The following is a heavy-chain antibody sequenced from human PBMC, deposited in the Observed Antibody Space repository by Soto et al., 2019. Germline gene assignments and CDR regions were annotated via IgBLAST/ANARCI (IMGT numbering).Heavy chain of an antibody. D-gene: IGHD2-15*01. J-gene: IGHJ5*02. CDR1: GYTFTRYT. Sequence: EASVKVSCKASGYTFTRYTMNWVRQAPGQRLEWMGWINPDNGNTKSSQKFQDRVIITRDTSASTAYMDLSSLRSEDTAVYYCARGIATGQLDTWGQGTLVTVSS. V-gene: IGHV1-3*01. CDR3: ARGIATGQLDT. CDR2: INPDNGNT.